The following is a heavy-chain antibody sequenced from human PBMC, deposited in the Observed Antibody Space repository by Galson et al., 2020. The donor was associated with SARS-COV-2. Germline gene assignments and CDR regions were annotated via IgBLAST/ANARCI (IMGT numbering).Heavy chain of an antibody. J-gene: IGHJ3*02. D-gene: IGHD2-2*01. CDR1: GFTFSSYA. Sequence: GESLKISCAPSGFTFSSYAMSWVRQAPGKGLEWVSTISDTGAATFYADSVKGRFTTARDNTRYRLYLQMDNLRAEDTAVYYCAKDMTNIVVVPAGILAFDIWGQGTM. CDR2: ISDTGAAT. CDR3: AKDMTNIVVVPAGILAFDI. V-gene: IGHV3-23*01.